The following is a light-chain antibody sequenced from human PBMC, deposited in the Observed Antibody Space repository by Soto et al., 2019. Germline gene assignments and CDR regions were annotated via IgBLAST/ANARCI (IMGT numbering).Light chain of an antibody. V-gene: IGKV3-20*01. CDR1: QSVSSSY. CDR3: QQYGSAPPT. CDR2: GAS. Sequence: ENVLTQSPGTLSLSPGERATLSCRTSQSVSSSYLAWDQQKPGQAPRLLIYGASSRATGIPDRFSGSGSGTEFTLTIRRLEPEDVAGYYCQQYGSAPPTFCQGTKVEIK. J-gene: IGKJ1*01.